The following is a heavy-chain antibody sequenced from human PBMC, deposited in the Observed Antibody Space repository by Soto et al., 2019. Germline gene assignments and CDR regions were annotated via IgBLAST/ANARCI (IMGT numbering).Heavy chain of an antibody. V-gene: IGHV1-2*04. CDR2: INPNSGGT. Sequence: ASVKVSCKASGYTFTGYYMHWVRQAPGQGLEWMGWINPNSGGTNYAQKFQGWVTMTRETSISTAYMELSRLRSDDTAVYYCARGWLQFEGGLDAFDIWGQGTMVTVSS. D-gene: IGHD3-16*01. J-gene: IGHJ3*02. CDR1: GYTFTGYY. CDR3: ARGWLQFEGGLDAFDI.